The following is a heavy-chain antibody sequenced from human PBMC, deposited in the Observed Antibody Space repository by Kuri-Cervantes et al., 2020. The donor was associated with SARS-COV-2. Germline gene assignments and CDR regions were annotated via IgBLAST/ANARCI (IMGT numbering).Heavy chain of an antibody. CDR3: ARVPVGGYLKSYFDY. CDR2: INPNSGGT. J-gene: IGHJ4*02. V-gene: IGHV1-2*02. D-gene: IGHD6-19*01. CDR1: GYTFTGYY. Sequence: ASVKVSCKASGYTFTGYYMHWVRQAPGQGLEWMGWINPNSGGTNYAQKFQGRDTMTRDTSISTAYMELSRLRSDDTAVYYCARVPVGGYLKSYFDYWGQGTLVTVSS.